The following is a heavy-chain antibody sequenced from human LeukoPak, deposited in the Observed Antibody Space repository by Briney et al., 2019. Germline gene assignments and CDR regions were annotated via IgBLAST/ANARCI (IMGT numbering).Heavy chain of an antibody. J-gene: IGHJ4*02. D-gene: IGHD3-9*01. CDR3: ARGADRHVLRYFDWLPDY. Sequence: AAVKVSCKASGYTFTSYDINWVRQATGQGLEWMGWMNPNSGNTGYAQKFQGRVTITRNTSISTAYMELSSLRSEDTAVYYCARGADRHVLRYFDWLPDYWGQGTLVTVSS. CDR1: GYTFTSYD. V-gene: IGHV1-8*03. CDR2: MNPNSGNT.